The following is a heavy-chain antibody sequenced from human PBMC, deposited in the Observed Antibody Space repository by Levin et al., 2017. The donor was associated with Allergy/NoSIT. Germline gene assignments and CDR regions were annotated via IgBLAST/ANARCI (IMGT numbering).Heavy chain of an antibody. V-gene: IGHV1-2*02. CDR1: GYTFSDYY. Sequence: ASVKVSCLASGYTFSDYYIHWVRQAPGQGLEWMGWINLNPNSGGTVYAQKFRGRVTMTGDTSITTASMELSRLRADGTAVYYSARGGIHQVFDIWGQGTLVTVSP. J-gene: IGHJ3*02. CDR2: INLNPNSGGT. D-gene: IGHD1-26*01. CDR3: ARGGIHQVFDI.